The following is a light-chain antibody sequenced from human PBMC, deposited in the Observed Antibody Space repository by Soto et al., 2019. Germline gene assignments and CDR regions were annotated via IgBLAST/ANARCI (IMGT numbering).Light chain of an antibody. J-gene: IGLJ2*01. Sequence: QSALTQPASVSGSPGQSITISCTGTSSDVGSYGLVSWYQQYPGKAPKLMIYEGSKRPSGVTPRFSGSRSGNTASLTISRLLAEDEADYYCCSYTVSGTLLFGGGTKLTVL. V-gene: IGLV2-23*01. CDR2: EGS. CDR3: CSYTVSGTLL. CDR1: SSDVGSYGL.